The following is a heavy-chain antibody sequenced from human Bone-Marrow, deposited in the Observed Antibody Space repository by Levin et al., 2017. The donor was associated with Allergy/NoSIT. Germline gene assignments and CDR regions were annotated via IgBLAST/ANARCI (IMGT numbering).Heavy chain of an antibody. CDR3: ARRDADGSNSFDY. J-gene: IGHJ4*02. CDR2: MFPSDSDT. Sequence: RASVKVSCQASGYSFTSFWFGWVRQRPGKGLEWMGLMFPSDSDTSVTPSFQGQIIMSVDKSISTAYLQWSSLKASDTAMYYCARRDADGSNSFDYWGQGTLVTVSP. CDR1: GYSFTSFW. V-gene: IGHV5-51*01. D-gene: IGHD4-23*01.